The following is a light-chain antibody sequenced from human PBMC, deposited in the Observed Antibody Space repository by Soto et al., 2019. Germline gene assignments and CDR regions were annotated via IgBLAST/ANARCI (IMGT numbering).Light chain of an antibody. CDR2: GAS. J-gene: IGKJ1*01. Sequence: IVMTLSPAAVSVSQGERATLSCRASQSVSSNLAWYQQKPGQAPRLLIYGASSRATGIPDRFSGSGSGTDFTLTIIRLEPEDFAVYYCQRYGTSTTFGQGSKVDTK. V-gene: IGKV3-20*01. CDR3: QRYGTSTT. CDR1: QSVSSN.